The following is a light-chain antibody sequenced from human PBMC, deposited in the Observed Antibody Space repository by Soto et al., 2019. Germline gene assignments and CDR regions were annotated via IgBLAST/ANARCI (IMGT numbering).Light chain of an antibody. CDR3: NQRQSWPRT. Sequence: ELVLTQSPATLSSFPGARVTLSCRASQYINTRLAWYQNRPGQAHRLLIYPTTIGAAGIQARFSASGSGTDFTLTIRDVQPEDFALYYCNQRQSWPRTFGQGTKVDIK. V-gene: IGKV3-11*01. J-gene: IGKJ1*01. CDR1: QYINTR. CDR2: PTT.